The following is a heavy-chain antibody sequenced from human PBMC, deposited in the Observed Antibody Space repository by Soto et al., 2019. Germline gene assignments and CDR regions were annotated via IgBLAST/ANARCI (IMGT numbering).Heavy chain of an antibody. V-gene: IGHV1-8*01. D-gene: IGHD2-2*01. Sequence: QVQLVQSGAEVKKPGASVKVSCETSGYTFTNYDINWVRQAAGQGLEWMGWINPDSDNTGYAQKFQGRVTMTRDTSISTGYMELNSLRSEDTAVYYCARGRRYCTTTSCYPPALFPYGMDVWGQGTTVTVSS. J-gene: IGHJ6*02. CDR1: GYTFTNYD. CDR2: INPDSDNT. CDR3: ARGRRYCTTTSCYPPALFPYGMDV.